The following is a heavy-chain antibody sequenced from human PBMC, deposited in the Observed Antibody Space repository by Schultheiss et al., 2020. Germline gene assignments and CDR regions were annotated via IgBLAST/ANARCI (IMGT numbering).Heavy chain of an antibody. CDR3: ARDPLVHSGYYHYYYYYYGMDV. CDR1: GFTFSSYG. J-gene: IGHJ6*02. V-gene: IGHV3-33*01. Sequence: GGSLRLSCAASGFTFSSYGMHWVRQAPGKGLEWVAVIWYDGSNKYYADSVKGRFTISRDNSKNTLYLQMNSLRAEDTAVYYCARDPLVHSGYYHYYYYYYGMDVWGQGTTVTVSS. CDR2: IWYDGSNK. D-gene: IGHD3-22*01.